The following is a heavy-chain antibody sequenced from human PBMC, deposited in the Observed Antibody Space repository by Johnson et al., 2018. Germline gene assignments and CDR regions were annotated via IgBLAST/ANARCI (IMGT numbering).Heavy chain of an antibody. D-gene: IGHD1-1*01. Sequence: VQLVQSGGGLVQPGESLRLSCAASGFTFSTYGMYWVRQAPLKGLEWVSGISGNGHSTYYADSVKGRFTISRDNSKNTLFLQMNSLRAEDTTVYYCARSQSNWNDALDYWGQGTLVTVSS. V-gene: IGHV3-23*04. CDR3: ARSQSNWNDALDY. CDR2: ISGNGHST. J-gene: IGHJ4*02. CDR1: GFTFSTYG.